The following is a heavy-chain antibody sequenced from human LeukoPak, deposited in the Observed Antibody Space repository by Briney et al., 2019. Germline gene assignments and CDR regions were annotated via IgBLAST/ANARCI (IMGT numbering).Heavy chain of an antibody. CDR1: GFTFDDYA. D-gene: IGHD3-10*02. CDR3: AELGITMIGDV. CDR2: ISWNSGSI. Sequence: PGRSLRLSCAASGFTFDDYAMHWVRQAPGKGLEWVSGISWNSGSIGYADSVKGRFTISRDNAKNSLSLQMNSLRAEDTAVYYCAELGITMIGDVWGKGTTVTISS. V-gene: IGHV3-9*01. J-gene: IGHJ6*04.